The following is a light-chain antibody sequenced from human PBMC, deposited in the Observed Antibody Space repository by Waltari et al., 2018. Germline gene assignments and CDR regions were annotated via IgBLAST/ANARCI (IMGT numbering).Light chain of an antibody. Sequence: DIQMTQSPSTLSASVGDRVTITCRASQSITRWLAWYQQKPGKAPKLLIYKAFTLERWVPSRFSGSGSGKEFTLTISSLQPDDFATYYYLQYNTYWTFGQGTRVEIK. CDR1: QSITRW. J-gene: IGKJ1*01. V-gene: IGKV1-5*03. CDR2: KAF. CDR3: LQYNTYWT.